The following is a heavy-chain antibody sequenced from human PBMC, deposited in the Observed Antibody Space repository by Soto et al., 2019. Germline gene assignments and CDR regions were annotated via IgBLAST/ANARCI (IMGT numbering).Heavy chain of an antibody. J-gene: IGHJ4*02. D-gene: IGHD2-21*01. CDR1: RYTLTISV. CDR3: AREREGFAGDSKDLVFDY. V-gene: IGHV1-18*01. CDR2: ISAYNGNT. Sequence: IGCTASRYTLTISVIAVARQAPGQGLEWMGWISAYNGNTNYAQKLQGRVTMTTGTSTSTAYMELRSLRSDDTAVYYCAREREGFAGDSKDLVFDYWGQGTLVTVSS.